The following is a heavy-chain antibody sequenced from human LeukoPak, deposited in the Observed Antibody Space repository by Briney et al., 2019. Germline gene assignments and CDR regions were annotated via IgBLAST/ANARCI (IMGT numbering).Heavy chain of an antibody. J-gene: IGHJ6*03. CDR1: GGSFSGYY. V-gene: IGHV4-34*01. D-gene: IGHD1-26*01. CDR3: ARQNGGSWNYYYYMDV. CDR2: INHSGST. Sequence: SETLSLTCAVYGGSFSGYYWSWIRQPPGKGLEWIGEINHSGSTNYNPSLKSRVTISVDTSKNQFSLKLSSVTAADTAVYYCARQNGGSWNYYYYMDVWGQGTTVTVSS.